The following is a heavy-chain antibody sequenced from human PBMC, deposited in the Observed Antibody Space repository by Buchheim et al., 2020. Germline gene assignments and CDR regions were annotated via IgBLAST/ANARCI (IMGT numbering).Heavy chain of an antibody. V-gene: IGHV4-30-2*01. Sequence: QLQLQESGSGLVKPSQTLSLTCAVSGGSISSGGYSWSWIRQPPGKGLEWIGYIYHSGSTYYNPSLKSRVTIYVDRTKNQFSLKLSSVTASDTAVYYCASSNMITFGGVTHMDVWGQGTT. CDR3: ASSNMITFGGVTHMDV. CDR1: GGSISSGGYS. CDR2: IYHSGST. D-gene: IGHD3-16*01. J-gene: IGHJ6*02.